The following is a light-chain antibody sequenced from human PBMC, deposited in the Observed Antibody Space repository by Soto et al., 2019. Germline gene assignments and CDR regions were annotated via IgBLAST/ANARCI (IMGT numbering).Light chain of an antibody. V-gene: IGKV3-11*01. Sequence: EIVLTKSPSSLFLKRGERATLACRASAHVSSYLSWYHKKPGSAPSLPIYDAPNRATGPPARFTCTGPATDVTLTPSRLEPEAFAVYSWQQRSNGTPWTFGQRTKVAIK. CDR3: QQRSNGTPWT. CDR2: DAP. CDR1: AHVSSY. J-gene: IGKJ1*01.